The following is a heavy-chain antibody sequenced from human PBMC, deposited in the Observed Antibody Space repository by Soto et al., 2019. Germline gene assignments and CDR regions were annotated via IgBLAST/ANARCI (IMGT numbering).Heavy chain of an antibody. CDR3: AKDLITFGGVINNWFDP. Sequence: PGGSLRLSCAASGFTFSSYGMHWVRQAPGKGLEWVAVISYDGSNKYYADSVKGRFTISRDNSKNTLYLQMNSLRAEDTAVYYCAKDLITFGGVINNWFDPWGQGTLVTAPQ. CDR2: ISYDGSNK. CDR1: GFTFSSYG. D-gene: IGHD3-16*02. J-gene: IGHJ5*02. V-gene: IGHV3-30*18.